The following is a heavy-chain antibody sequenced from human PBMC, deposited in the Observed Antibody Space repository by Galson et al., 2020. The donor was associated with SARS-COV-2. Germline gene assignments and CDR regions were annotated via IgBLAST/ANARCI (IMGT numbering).Heavy chain of an antibody. D-gene: IGHD2-8*01. J-gene: IGHJ4*02. V-gene: IGHV4-39*07. CDR3: ARVIHSTGQWFYFDS. CDR1: GGSLTTPTYS. CDR2: IPSSGRP. Sequence: SEPLSLTCPVPGGSLTTPTYSCGSIRQSPGKGLESLGSIPSSGRPYYTPSLKSRVTNSIDTSKHQFSLRLTSVTTADTAVYYCARVIHSTGQWFYFDSWGQGTQGTVSS.